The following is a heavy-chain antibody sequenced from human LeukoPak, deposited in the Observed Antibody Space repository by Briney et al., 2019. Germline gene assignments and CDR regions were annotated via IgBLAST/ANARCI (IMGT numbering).Heavy chain of an antibody. V-gene: IGHV4-59*11. CDR3: ARAGVVTMVRGAATRYGMDV. CDR2: IYYSGST. J-gene: IGHJ6*02. D-gene: IGHD3-10*01. Sequence: PSETLSLTCTVSGGSISSHYWSWIRQPPGKGLEWIGYIYYSGSTNYNPSLKSRVTISVDTSKNQFSLKLSSVTAADTAVYYCARAGVVTMVRGAATRYGMDVWGQGTTVTVSS. CDR1: GGSISSHY.